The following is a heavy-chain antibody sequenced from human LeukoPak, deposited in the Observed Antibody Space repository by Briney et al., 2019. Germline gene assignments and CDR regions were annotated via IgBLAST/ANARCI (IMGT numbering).Heavy chain of an antibody. V-gene: IGHV3-53*01. CDR3: ARDVNYDILTGSAGPFDY. Sequence: GGSLRLSCAVSGFTVSNNYMNWVRQAPGKGLEWVSVISGSGGNTYYADPVKGRFTISRDNSKNTLYLQMNSLRAEDTAVYYCARDVNYDILTGSAGPFDYWGQGTLVTVSS. CDR2: ISGSGGNT. D-gene: IGHD3-9*01. J-gene: IGHJ4*02. CDR1: GFTVSNNY.